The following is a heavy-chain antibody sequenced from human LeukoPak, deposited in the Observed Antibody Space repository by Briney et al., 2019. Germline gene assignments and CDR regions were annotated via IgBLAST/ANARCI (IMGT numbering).Heavy chain of an antibody. V-gene: IGHV1-8*02. CDR2: MNPNSGNT. Sequence: ASVKVSCKASGYTFTGYYMHWVRRAPGQGLEWMGWMNPNSGNTGYAQKFQGRVTMTRNTSISTAYMELSSLRSEDTAVYYCARTLNYYYYYYMDVWGKGTTVTVSS. CDR1: GYTFTGYY. CDR3: ARTLNYYYYYYMDV. J-gene: IGHJ6*03.